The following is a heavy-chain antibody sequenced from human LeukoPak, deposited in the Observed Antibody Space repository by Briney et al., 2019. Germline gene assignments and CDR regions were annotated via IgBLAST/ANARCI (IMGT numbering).Heavy chain of an antibody. D-gene: IGHD1-26*01. Sequence: GGSLRLSCAASGFTFSSYAMSWVRQAPGKGLEWVSVIYSGGSTYYADSVKGRFTISRDNSKNTLYLQMNSLRAEDTAVYYCARDNGAKIDYWGQGTLVTVSS. J-gene: IGHJ4*02. CDR2: IYSGGST. CDR1: GFTFSSYA. CDR3: ARDNGAKIDY. V-gene: IGHV3-66*01.